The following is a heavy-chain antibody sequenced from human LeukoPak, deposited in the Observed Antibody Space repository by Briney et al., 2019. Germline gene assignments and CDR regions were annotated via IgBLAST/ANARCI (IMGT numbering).Heavy chain of an antibody. CDR2: ISYDGSNK. Sequence: GGSLRLSCAASGFTFSSYWMSWVRQAPGKGLEWVAVISYDGSNKYYADSVKGRFTISRDNSKNTLYLQMNSLRAEDTAVYYCAKDYYGSGSYSYDAFDIWGQGTMVTVSS. D-gene: IGHD3-10*01. CDR1: GFTFSSYW. CDR3: AKDYYGSGSYSYDAFDI. J-gene: IGHJ3*02. V-gene: IGHV3-30*18.